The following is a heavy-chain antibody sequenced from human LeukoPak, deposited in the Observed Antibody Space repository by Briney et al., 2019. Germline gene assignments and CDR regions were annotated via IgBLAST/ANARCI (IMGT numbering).Heavy chain of an antibody. D-gene: IGHD2/OR15-2a*01. CDR2: INPNSGGT. J-gene: IGHJ6*03. CDR1: GYTFTGYY. CDR3: AVTFKGYYMDV. Sequence: GASVKVSCKASGYTFTGYYMHWLRQAPRQRLEWMGRINPNSGGTNYAQKFQGRVTMTRDTSISTAYMELSRLRSDDTAVYYCAVTFKGYYMDVWGKGTTVTVSS. V-gene: IGHV1-2*06.